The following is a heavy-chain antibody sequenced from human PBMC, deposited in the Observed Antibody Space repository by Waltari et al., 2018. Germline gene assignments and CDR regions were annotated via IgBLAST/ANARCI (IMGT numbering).Heavy chain of an antibody. CDR2: NYCSSST. CDR1: GGSISSGGYY. V-gene: IGHV4-31*03. Sequence: QVQLQESGPGLVKPSQTLSLTCTVSGGSISSGGYYWSWIRQHPGKGLEWIWYNYCSSSTYYLPAPETRVTISVVTQKTPFSLHLRSLTASDPALYCCARHKLVRRRYYFDYWGQGTLVTVSS. D-gene: IGHD1-1*01. CDR3: ARHKLVRRRYYFDY. J-gene: IGHJ4*02.